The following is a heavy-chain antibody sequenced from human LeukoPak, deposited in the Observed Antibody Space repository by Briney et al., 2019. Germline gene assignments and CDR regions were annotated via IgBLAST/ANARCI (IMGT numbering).Heavy chain of an antibody. CDR2: TYYRSKWYN. CDR3: ARGFYSSSSGGLDY. D-gene: IGHD6-6*01. CDR1: GDSVSSNSAA. J-gene: IGHJ4*02. V-gene: IGHV6-1*01. Sequence: SQTLSLTCAISGDSVSSNSAAWNWIRQSPSRGLEWLGRTYYRSKWYNDYAVSVKSRITINPDTSKNQFSLQLNSLTPEDTAVYYCARGFYSSSSGGLDYWGQGTLVTVSS.